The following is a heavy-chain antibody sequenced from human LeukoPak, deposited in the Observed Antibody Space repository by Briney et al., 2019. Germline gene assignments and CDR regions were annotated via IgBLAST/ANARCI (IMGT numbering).Heavy chain of an antibody. CDR1: GYTFTGYY. V-gene: IGHV1-2*02. J-gene: IGHJ4*02. Sequence: ASVKVSCKASGYTFTGYYMHWVRQAPGQGLEWVGWINPNSGGTNYAQKFQGRVTMTRDTSISTAYMELSRLRSDDTAVYYCARGNWNYLAYFDYWGQGTLVTVSS. CDR3: ARGNWNYLAYFDY. D-gene: IGHD1-7*01. CDR2: INPNSGGT.